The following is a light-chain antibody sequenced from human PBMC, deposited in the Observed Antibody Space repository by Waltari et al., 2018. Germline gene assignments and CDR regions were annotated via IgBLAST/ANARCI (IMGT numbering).Light chain of an antibody. J-gene: IGKJ3*01. CDR3: QQYNNWPGT. V-gene: IGKV3-15*01. CDR1: LYVTNN. Sequence: ETVMTQSPATLAVSPGESVTLSCRASLYVTNNLAWYQQRPGQAPSLLIYGASTMATGVPARFSGSGSGTYFTLTISSLQSEDFGLYFCQQYNNWPGTFGPGTKV. CDR2: GAS.